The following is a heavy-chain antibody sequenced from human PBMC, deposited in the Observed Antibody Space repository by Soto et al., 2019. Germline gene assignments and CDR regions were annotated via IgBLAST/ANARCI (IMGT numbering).Heavy chain of an antibody. D-gene: IGHD2-8*01. J-gene: IGHJ4*02. Sequence: QVHLQESGPGLVKPAQTLSLTCTVSGGSISSGDYYWSWIRHPPGKGLEWIGYILYRGTTNYNPSLESRLPISVDTSKHQFSLKLNSVTAADTAVYYCARNGALDYWGRGTLVTVSS. CDR3: ARNGALDY. V-gene: IGHV4-30-4*01. CDR1: GGSISSGDYY. CDR2: ILYRGTT.